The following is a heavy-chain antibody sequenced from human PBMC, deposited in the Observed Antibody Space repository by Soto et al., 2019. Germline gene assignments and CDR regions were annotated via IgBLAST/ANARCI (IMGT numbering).Heavy chain of an antibody. V-gene: IGHV1-18*01. CDR3: ARGRYGDY. D-gene: IGHD1-1*01. CDR1: GYDFTTYG. J-gene: IGHJ4*02. Sequence: QVHLVQSGAEVKKPGASVKVSCKGSGYDFTTYGITWGRQAPGPGLEWMAWISAHNGNTDYAQKLQGRVTVTRDTSTRTAYMELRSLRSDDTAVYYCARGRYGDYWGQGALVTVSS. CDR2: ISAHNGNT.